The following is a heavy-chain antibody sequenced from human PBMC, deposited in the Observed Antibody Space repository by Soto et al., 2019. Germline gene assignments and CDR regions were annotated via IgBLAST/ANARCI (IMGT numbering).Heavy chain of an antibody. CDR3: ARVLKGSPGYYYYMDV. CDR2: IYSGGST. V-gene: IGHV3-66*01. D-gene: IGHD3-10*01. J-gene: IGHJ6*03. Sequence: EVQLVESGGGLVQPGGSLRLSCAASGFTVSSNYMSWVRQAPGKGLEWVSVIYSGGSTYYADSVKGRFTISRDNSKNTLYLQMNSLRAEDTAVYYCARVLKGSPGYYYYMDVWGKGTTVTVSS. CDR1: GFTVSSNY.